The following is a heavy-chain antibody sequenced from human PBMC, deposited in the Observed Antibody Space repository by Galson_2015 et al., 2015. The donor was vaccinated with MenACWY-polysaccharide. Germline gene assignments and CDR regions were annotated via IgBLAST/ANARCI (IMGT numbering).Heavy chain of an antibody. CDR1: GDSVSSNSAA. V-gene: IGHV6-1*01. CDR3: ARRSSAGRYNWFDP. CDR2: TYYRSKWYN. D-gene: IGHD1-26*01. J-gene: IGHJ5*02. Sequence: CAISGDSVSSNSAAWNWIRQSPSRGLEWLGRTYYRSKWYNDYAVSVKSRITINPDTSKNQFSLQLNSVTPEDTAVYYCARRSSAGRYNWFDPWGQGTLVTVSS.